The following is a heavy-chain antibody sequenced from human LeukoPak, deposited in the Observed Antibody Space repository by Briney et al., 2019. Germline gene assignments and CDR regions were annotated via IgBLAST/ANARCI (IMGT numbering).Heavy chain of an antibody. V-gene: IGHV6-1*01. D-gene: IGHD3-22*01. CDR2: THYRSKWYN. CDR3: ARAHYDSSGYYYDYYGMDV. CDR1: GDSVSSNSAA. J-gene: IGHJ6*02. Sequence: SQTLSLTCAISGDSVSSNSAAWNWIRQSPSRGLEWLGRTHYRSKWYNDYAVSVKSRITINPDTSKNQFSLQLNSVTPEDTAVYYCARAHYDSSGYYYDYYGMDVWGQGTTVTVSS.